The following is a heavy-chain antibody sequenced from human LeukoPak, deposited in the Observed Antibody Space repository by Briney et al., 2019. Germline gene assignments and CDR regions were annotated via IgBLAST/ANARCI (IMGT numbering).Heavy chain of an antibody. Sequence: SETLSLTCTVSGVSISSSNSYWGWIRQPPGKGLEWIGSIYYSGSTYYNPSLKSRVAISVDTSKNQFSLKLSSVTAADTAVYYSARQCCGGDWASNYYYYMDVWGKGTTVTISS. D-gene: IGHD2-21*02. CDR3: ARQCCGGDWASNYYYYMDV. CDR2: IYYSGST. J-gene: IGHJ6*03. V-gene: IGHV4-39*01. CDR1: GVSISSSNSY.